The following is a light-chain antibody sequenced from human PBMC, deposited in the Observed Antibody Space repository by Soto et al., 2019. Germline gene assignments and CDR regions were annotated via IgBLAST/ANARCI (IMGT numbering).Light chain of an antibody. CDR1: SSNIGAGYD. Sequence: QSVLTQPHSVSGAPGQRVTISCTGSSSNIGAGYDVHWYQQLPGTAPKLLIYGNSNRPSGVPDRFSGSKSGTSASLAITGLQAEDEADYYCQSYDSSLSGSDVVFGGGTKVTVL. CDR2: GNS. V-gene: IGLV1-40*01. CDR3: QSYDSSLSGSDVV. J-gene: IGLJ2*01.